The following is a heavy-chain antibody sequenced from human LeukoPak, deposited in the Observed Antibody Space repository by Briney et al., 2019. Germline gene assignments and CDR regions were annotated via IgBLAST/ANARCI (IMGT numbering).Heavy chain of an antibody. CDR2: ISSSGSTI. Sequence: PGGSLRLSCAASGFTFSDYYMSWIRQAPGKGLEWVSYISSSGSTIYYADSVKGRFTISRDNAKNSLYLQMNCLRAEDTGVYYCARISGSYYQGLDYWGKGTLVTVSS. D-gene: IGHD1-26*01. CDR1: GFTFSDYY. J-gene: IGHJ4*02. CDR3: ARISGSYYQGLDY. V-gene: IGHV3-11*04.